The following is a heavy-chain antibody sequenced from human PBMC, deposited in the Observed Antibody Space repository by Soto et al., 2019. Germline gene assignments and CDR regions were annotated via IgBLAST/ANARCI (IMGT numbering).Heavy chain of an antibody. D-gene: IGHD2-2*01. CDR1: GFTFGNYA. V-gene: IGHV3-23*01. CDR2: LSGSSLNT. CDR3: AKDRALENQTPYGMDV. Sequence: EVRLLESGGGLVQPGGSLRLSCEASGFTFGNYAMTWVRQGPGRGLEWVSALSGSSLNTYYADSVKGRFTISRDNSKNRLYLQMDGLRVDDTAVYYCAKDRALENQTPYGMDVWGQGTTVTV. J-gene: IGHJ6*02.